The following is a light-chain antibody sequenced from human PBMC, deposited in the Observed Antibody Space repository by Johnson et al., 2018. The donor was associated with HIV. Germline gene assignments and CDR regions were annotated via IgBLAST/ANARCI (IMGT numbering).Light chain of an antibody. V-gene: IGLV1-51*01. Sequence: HSVLTQPPSVSAAPGQKVTISCSGSSSNIGKNYVSWYQQLPGKAPKLLIYENNERPSGVPDRFSGSKSGTSATLGITGLQTGDEADYYCGTWDKSLNTGAVFGTGTKVTVL. CDR3: GTWDKSLNTGAV. CDR2: ENN. CDR1: SSNIGKNY. J-gene: IGLJ1*01.